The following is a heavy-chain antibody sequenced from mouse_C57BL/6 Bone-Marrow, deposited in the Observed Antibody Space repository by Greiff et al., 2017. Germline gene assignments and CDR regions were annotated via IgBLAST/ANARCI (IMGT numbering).Heavy chain of an antibody. CDR3: ARYLGHY. D-gene: IGHD4-1*01. CDR2: IDPSDSYT. Sequence: VQLQQPGAELVKPGASVKLSCKASGYTFTSYWMQWVKQRPGQGLEWIGEIDPSDSYTNYNQKFKGKATLTVDTSSSTAYMQLSSLTSEDSAVHYCARYLGHYWGQGTLVTVSA. CDR1: GYTFTSYW. J-gene: IGHJ3*01. V-gene: IGHV1-50*01.